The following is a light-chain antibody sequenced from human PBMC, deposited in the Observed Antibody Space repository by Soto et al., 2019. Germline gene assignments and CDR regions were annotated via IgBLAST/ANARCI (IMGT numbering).Light chain of an antibody. J-gene: IGLJ1*01. Sequence: QSALTQPASVSGSAGQPITISCSGTMRDVGGYNYVSWYQQYPGKAPKLMIYEVSNRPSGVSDRFTGSKYGKTTSLTISGLQAEDWADYYCSSSTSATTYVFGTGTKVT. CDR2: EVS. CDR3: SSSTSATTYV. V-gene: IGLV2-14*01. CDR1: MRDVGGYNY.